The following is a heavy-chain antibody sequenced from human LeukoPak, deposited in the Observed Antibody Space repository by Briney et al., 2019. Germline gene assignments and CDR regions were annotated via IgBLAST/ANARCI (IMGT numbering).Heavy chain of an antibody. J-gene: IGHJ4*02. V-gene: IGHV1-2*02. Sequence: ASVKVSCKASGYTFTGYYMHWVRQAPGQGLEWMGWINPNSGGTNYAQKFQGRVTMTRDTSISTAYMELSRLRSDDTAVYYCARDHRAMVRGVIITVGLYWGQGTLVTVSS. D-gene: IGHD3-10*01. CDR3: ARDHRAMVRGVIITVGLY. CDR1: GYTFTGYY. CDR2: INPNSGGT.